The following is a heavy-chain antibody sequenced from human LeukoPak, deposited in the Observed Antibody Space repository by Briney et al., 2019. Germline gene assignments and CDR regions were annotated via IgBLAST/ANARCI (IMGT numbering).Heavy chain of an antibody. Sequence: GGSLRLSCAASGFTVSSNYMSWVRQAPGKGLEWVSVIYSGGSTYYADSVKGRFPISRDNSKNTLYLQMNSLRAEDTAVYYCARGRSAYYDSWSGYYTEYYFDYWGQGTLVTVSS. CDR3: ARGRSAYYDSWSGYYTEYYFDY. CDR2: IYSGGST. D-gene: IGHD3-3*01. V-gene: IGHV3-53*01. J-gene: IGHJ4*02. CDR1: GFTVSSNY.